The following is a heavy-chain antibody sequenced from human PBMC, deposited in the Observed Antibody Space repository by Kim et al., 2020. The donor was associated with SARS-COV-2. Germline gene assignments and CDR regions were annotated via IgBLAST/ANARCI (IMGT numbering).Heavy chain of an antibody. CDR2: IYYSGST. Sequence: SETLSLTCTVSGGSISSSSYYWGWIRQPPGKGLEWIGSIYYSGSTYYNPSLKSRVTISVDTSKNQFSLRLSSVTAADTAVYYCARPRGYSSSWFHYFDCWGQGTLFTVSS. J-gene: IGHJ4*02. CDR1: GGSISSSSYY. CDR3: ARPRGYSSSWFHYFDC. D-gene: IGHD6-13*01. V-gene: IGHV4-39*01.